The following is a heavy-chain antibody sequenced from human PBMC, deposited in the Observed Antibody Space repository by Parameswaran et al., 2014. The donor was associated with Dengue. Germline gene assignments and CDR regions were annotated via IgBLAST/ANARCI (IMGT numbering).Heavy chain of an antibody. CDR3: ASHFISAGGSSYYMDV. J-gene: IGHJ6*03. V-gene: IGHV1-69*01. Sequence: WVRQAPGQGLEWMGGIIPIFGTANYAQKFQGRVTITADESTSTAYMELSSLRSEDTAVYYCASHFISAGGSSYYMDVWGKGTQVTVSS. D-gene: IGHD6-13*01. CDR2: IIPIFGTA.